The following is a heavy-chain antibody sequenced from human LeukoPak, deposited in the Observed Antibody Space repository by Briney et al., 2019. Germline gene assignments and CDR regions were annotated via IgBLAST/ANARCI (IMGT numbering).Heavy chain of an antibody. D-gene: IGHD2-21*02. J-gene: IGHJ4*02. V-gene: IGHV5-51*01. CDR3: ARRCSGNCYSFDY. Sequence: GESLKISCKGSGYSFSSYWIGWVRQMPGKGPEWMGVIYPGDSDTRYSPSFQGQATISADTSISTAYLQWSSLKASDSAMYYCARRCSGNCYSFDYWGQGSLVTVSS. CDR1: GYSFSSYW. CDR2: IYPGDSDT.